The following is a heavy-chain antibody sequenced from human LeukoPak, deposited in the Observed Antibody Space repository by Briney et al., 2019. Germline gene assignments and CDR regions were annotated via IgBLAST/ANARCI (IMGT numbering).Heavy chain of an antibody. CDR2: ISSSSSYI. Sequence: GGSLRLSCAASGFTFSTYSMNWVRQAPGKGLEWVSSISSSSSYIYYAESVKGRFTISRDNAKNSLYLQMNSLRAEDTAVYYCARISDRGIAVAGIDYWGQGTLVPVSS. J-gene: IGHJ4*02. CDR1: GFTFSTYS. CDR3: ARISDRGIAVAGIDY. V-gene: IGHV3-21*01. D-gene: IGHD6-19*01.